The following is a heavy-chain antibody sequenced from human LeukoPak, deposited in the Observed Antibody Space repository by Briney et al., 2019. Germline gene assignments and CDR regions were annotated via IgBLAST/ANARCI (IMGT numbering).Heavy chain of an antibody. CDR2: IRYDGSNK. J-gene: IGHJ3*02. V-gene: IGHV3-30*02. CDR1: GFTFSSYG. Sequence: GGSLRLSCAASGFTFSSYGMHWVRQAPGKGLEWVAFIRYDGSNKYYADSVKGRFTISRDNSKNTLYLQMNSLRAEDTAVYYCAREGIAAIDAFDIWGQGTMVTVSS. D-gene: IGHD6-25*01. CDR3: AREGIAAIDAFDI.